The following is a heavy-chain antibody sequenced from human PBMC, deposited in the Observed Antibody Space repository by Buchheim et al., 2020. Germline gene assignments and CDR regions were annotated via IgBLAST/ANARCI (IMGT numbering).Heavy chain of an antibody. J-gene: IGHJ6*02. V-gene: IGHV3-30*01. CDR1: GFTFSSYA. CDR3: AREWTGIAAACTRPSYYGMDV. CDR2: ISYDGSNK. Sequence: QVQLVESGGGVVQPGRSLRLSCAASGFTFSSYAMHWVRQAPGKGLEWVAVISYDGSNKYYADSVKGRFTIPRDNSKNTLYLQMNSLRAEDTAVYYCAREWTGIAAACTRPSYYGMDVWGQGTT. D-gene: IGHD6-13*01.